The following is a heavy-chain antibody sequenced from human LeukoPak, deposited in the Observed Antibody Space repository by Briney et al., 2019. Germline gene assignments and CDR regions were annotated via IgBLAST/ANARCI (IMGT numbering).Heavy chain of an antibody. D-gene: IGHD3-22*01. V-gene: IGHV3-49*04. J-gene: IGHJ4*02. Sequence: GGSLRLSCTASGFTFGDYAMSWVRQAPGKGLECVGFIRSKAYGGTTEYAASVKGRFTISRDDSKSIAYLQMNSLKTEDTAVYYCTRVESDSSGYYYYFDYWGQGTLVTVSS. CDR2: IRSKAYGGTT. CDR3: TRVESDSSGYYYYFDY. CDR1: GFTFGDYA.